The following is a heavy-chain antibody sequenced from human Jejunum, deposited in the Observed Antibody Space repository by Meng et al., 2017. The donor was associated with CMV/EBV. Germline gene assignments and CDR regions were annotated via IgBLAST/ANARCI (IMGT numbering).Heavy chain of an antibody. V-gene: IGHV3-33*03. CDR2: IWFDGSVE. D-gene: IGHD2-8*01. J-gene: IGHJ2*01. CDR1: GRTFTKSG. CDR3: AKDKGTKYFDV. Sequence: SCAVSGRTFTKSGFHWVRQAPGKGLEWVAVIWFDGSVEYYADSVKGRFAISRDNSKNTLSLQMNSLRAEDTAVYYCAKDKGTKYFDVWGRGTLVTVSS.